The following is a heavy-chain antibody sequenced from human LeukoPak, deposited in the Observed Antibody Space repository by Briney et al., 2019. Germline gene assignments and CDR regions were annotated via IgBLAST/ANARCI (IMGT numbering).Heavy chain of an antibody. D-gene: IGHD4-23*01. CDR3: ARDAVTTVALGAFDI. CDR2: ISWNSGSI. J-gene: IGHJ3*02. Sequence: GGSLRLSCAASGFTFDDYAMRWVRQAPGKGLEWVSGISWNSGSIGYADSVKGRFTISRDNSKNTLYLQMNSLRAEDTAVYYCARDAVTTVALGAFDIWGQGTMVTVSS. CDR1: GFTFDDYA. V-gene: IGHV3-9*01.